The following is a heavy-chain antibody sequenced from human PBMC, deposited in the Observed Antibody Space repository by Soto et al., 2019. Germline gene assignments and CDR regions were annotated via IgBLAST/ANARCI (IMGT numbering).Heavy chain of an antibody. CDR1: GFTFSAYA. Sequence: VGSLRLSCAASGFTFSAYAMSWFRQAPGNGLEWVSVISRDGGATDYADSVKGRLTISRDNAKNTLFLQMNSLRAEGTAIYYCAKVSILTESYHYYAMDVWGQGTTVTVSS. CDR3: AKVSILTESYHYYAMDV. D-gene: IGHD3-9*01. CDR2: ISRDGGAT. V-gene: IGHV3-23*01. J-gene: IGHJ6*02.